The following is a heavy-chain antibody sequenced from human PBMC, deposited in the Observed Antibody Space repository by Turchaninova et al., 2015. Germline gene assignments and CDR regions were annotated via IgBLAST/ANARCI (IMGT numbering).Heavy chain of an antibody. CDR1: GLDFSPYG. CDR3: ARDFSGWSRDF. J-gene: IGHJ4*02. V-gene: IGHV3-21*01. D-gene: IGHD6-19*01. CDR2: ISTRGTSI. Sequence: EVHLVESGGGLVKPGGSLGLSCATSGLDFSPYGMTWVRQAPGQGLEYVSAISTRGTSIYYADSVKGRFTIARDDAKSSVYLQMNSLRVEDTAVYYCARDFSGWSRDFWGQGALVTVSS.